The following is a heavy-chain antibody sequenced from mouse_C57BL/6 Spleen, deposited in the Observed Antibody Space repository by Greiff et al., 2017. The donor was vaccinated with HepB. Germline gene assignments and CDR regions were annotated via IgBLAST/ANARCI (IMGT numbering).Heavy chain of an antibody. D-gene: IGHD1-1*01. CDR1: GYTFTDYY. J-gene: IGHJ4*01. CDR2: INPNNGGT. Sequence: VQLQQSGPELVKPGASVKISCKASGYTFTDYYMNWVKQSHGKSLEWIGDINPNNGGTSYNQKFKGKATLTVDKSSSTAYMELRSLTSEDSAVYYCARSGITTVDYAMDYWGQGTSVTVSS. CDR3: ARSGITTVDYAMDY. V-gene: IGHV1-26*01.